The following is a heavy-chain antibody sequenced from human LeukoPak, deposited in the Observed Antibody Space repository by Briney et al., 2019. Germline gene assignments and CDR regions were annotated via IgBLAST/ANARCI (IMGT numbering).Heavy chain of an antibody. J-gene: IGHJ4*02. V-gene: IGHV3-73*01. CDR2: IRSKTNSYAT. CDR1: GFTFSGSA. Sequence: GGSLRLSCAASGFTFSGSAMHWVRPTSGKGLEWVGRIRSKTNSYATAYAASVNGRFTISRDDSKNTAYLQMNSLKTEDTAVYYCTRIETTVTGFDYWGQGTLVTVSS. D-gene: IGHD4-17*01. CDR3: TRIETTVTGFDY.